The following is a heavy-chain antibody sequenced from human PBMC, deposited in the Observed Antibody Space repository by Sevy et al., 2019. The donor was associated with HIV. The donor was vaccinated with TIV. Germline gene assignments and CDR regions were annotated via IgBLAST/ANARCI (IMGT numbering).Heavy chain of an antibody. Sequence: ALRLSCAASGFTFDDYAMHWFRQAPGKGLEWVSGISWNSCSIGYADSVKGRFTISRDNAKNSLYLQMNSLRAEDMALYYCAKGYSSGWYDYYFDYWGQGTLVTVSS. CDR1: GFTFDDYA. J-gene: IGHJ4*02. CDR2: ISWNSCSI. V-gene: IGHV3-9*03. D-gene: IGHD6-19*01. CDR3: AKGYSSGWYDYYFDY.